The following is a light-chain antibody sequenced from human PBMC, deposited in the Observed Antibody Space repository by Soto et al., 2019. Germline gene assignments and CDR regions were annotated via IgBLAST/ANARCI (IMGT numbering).Light chain of an antibody. J-gene: IGKJ1*01. CDR2: DVS. CDR3: QQYNGYSRT. V-gene: IGKV1-5*01. Sequence: DIQMTQSPSTLSASVGDRVTITCRASQSIGDSLAWYQQKPGKAPYLLISDVSSLERGVPSRFSGSGSGTELTLTISSMQPDDFETFYCQQYNGYSRTFGQGTKVDIK. CDR1: QSIGDS.